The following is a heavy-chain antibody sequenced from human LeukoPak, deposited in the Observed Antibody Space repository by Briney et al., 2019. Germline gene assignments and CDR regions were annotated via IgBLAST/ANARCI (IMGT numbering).Heavy chain of an antibody. CDR1: GFTFSSYG. CDR3: ARDPSWLGYFDY. V-gene: IGHV3-33*01. Sequence: GRSLRLSCAASGFTFSSYGIHWVRQAPGMGLEWVALIWYDGSNRYYVDSVKGRFTISRDNSKKTVYLQMNSLRAEDTAVYYCARDPSWLGYFDYWGQGTLVTVAS. CDR2: IWYDGSNR. D-gene: IGHD3-22*01. J-gene: IGHJ4*02.